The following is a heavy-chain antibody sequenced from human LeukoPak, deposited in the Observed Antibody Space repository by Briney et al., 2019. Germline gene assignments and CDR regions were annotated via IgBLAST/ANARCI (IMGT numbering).Heavy chain of an antibody. D-gene: IGHD3-10*01. J-gene: IGHJ5*02. Sequence: ASVKVSCKASGYPFASYGISWVRQAPGQGLEWMGGFDPEDGKAVFAQTFQDRLIMTEDTSTDTSYMELSSLRSDDTAVYYCTTAMGDGSGWLDPWGQGTLVTVSS. CDR3: TTAMGDGSGWLDP. V-gene: IGHV1-24*01. CDR2: FDPEDGKA. CDR1: GYPFASYG.